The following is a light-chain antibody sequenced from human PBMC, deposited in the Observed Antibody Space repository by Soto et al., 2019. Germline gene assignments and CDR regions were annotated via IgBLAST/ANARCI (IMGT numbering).Light chain of an antibody. Sequence: DIQMTPSPSTLSASVGDRLTITCRACQSISSWLAWYQQNPGKAPKLLIYKASSLESGDPSRFSGSVSGTEFTLTISSLQPDDLATYYCQQYNSYPYTFGRGPELEIK. CDR3: QQYNSYPYT. CDR2: KAS. CDR1: QSISSW. V-gene: IGKV1-5*03. J-gene: IGKJ2*01.